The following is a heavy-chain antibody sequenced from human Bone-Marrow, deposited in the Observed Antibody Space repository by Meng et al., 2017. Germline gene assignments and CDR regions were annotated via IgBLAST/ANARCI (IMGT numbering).Heavy chain of an antibody. CDR3: ARDNMGSIDY. D-gene: IGHD1-26*01. CDR1: GGSVSSGPYY. V-gene: IGHV4-61*01. CDR2: KFHDGTT. J-gene: IGHJ4*02. Sequence: QVLLPGSGPVLALPSMTLSLTCTVSGGSVSSGPYYWTWVRQPPGKGLEWIGYKFHDGTTNYNPSLKSRVTMSVDASKKQFSLNLSSVTAADTAVYYCARDNMGSIDYWGQGTLVTVSS.